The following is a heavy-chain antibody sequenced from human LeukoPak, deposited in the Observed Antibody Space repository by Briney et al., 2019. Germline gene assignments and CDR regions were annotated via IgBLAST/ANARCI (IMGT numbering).Heavy chain of an antibody. D-gene: IGHD6-13*01. V-gene: IGHV1-46*01. CDR1: GYTFTRHN. CDR2: INPSDGST. CDR3: ARDGQSGSWYRAGWFFYL. J-gene: IGHJ2*01. Sequence: GASVKVSCKAYGYTFTRHNVHWVRQAPGQGLEWMGIINPSDGSTSYALKFQGRVTMTRDTSASTLYMELSSLRSADTATYYCARDGQSGSWYRAGWFFYLWGRGTLVTVSS.